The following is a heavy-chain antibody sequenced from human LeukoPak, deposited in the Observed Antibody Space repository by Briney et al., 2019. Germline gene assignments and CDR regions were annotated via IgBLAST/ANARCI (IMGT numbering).Heavy chain of an antibody. V-gene: IGHV3-30*02. Sequence: PGGSLRLSCAASGFTFSSYGMHWVRQAPGKGLEWVAFIRYDGSNKYYADSVKGRFTISRDNSKNTLYLQMNSLRAEDTAVYYCAKDLRSTLWLPYWGQGTLVTVSS. CDR1: GFTFSSYG. D-gene: IGHD3-10*01. J-gene: IGHJ4*02. CDR3: AKDLRSTLWLPY. CDR2: IRYDGSNK.